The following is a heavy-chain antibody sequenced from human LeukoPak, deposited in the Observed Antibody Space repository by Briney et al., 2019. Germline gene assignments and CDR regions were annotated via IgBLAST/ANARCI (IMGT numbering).Heavy chain of an antibody. J-gene: IGHJ4*02. CDR3: AKDLTGIPTIDY. CDR1: GFTFSTYG. D-gene: IGHD3-10*01. CDR2: ISYDGSDK. Sequence: PGGSLRLSCAASGFTFSTYGIHWVRQAPGKGLEWVAVISYDGSDKYYADSVKGRFTISRDNSMNTLYLQMNSLRPEDTAVYYCAKDLTGIPTIDYWGQGTLVTVSS. V-gene: IGHV3-30*18.